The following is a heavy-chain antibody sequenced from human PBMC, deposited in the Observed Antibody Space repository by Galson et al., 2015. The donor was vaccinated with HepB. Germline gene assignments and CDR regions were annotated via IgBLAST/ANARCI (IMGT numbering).Heavy chain of an antibody. D-gene: IGHD2-15*01. CDR3: VKAKYCSGGSCSPDAFDI. V-gene: IGHV3-64D*06. CDR2: ISSNGGST. Sequence: SLRLSCAASGFTFSSYAMHWVRQAPGKGLEYVSAISSNGGSTYYADSVKGRFTISRDNSKNTLYLQMSSLRAEDTAVYYCVKAKYCSGGSCSPDAFDIWGQGTMVTVSS. J-gene: IGHJ3*02. CDR1: GFTFSSYA.